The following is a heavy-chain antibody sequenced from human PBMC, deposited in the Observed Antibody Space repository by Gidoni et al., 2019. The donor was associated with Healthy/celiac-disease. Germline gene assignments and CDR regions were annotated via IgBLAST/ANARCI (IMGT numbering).Heavy chain of an antibody. CDR1: GLTFDEYA. J-gene: IGHJ6*02. V-gene: IGHV3-9*01. CDR3: AIARSFATTYYYYYGMDV. D-gene: IGHD5-12*01. CDR2: ISWNSGSI. Sequence: VQLVESGGGSVQPCRPLRRSWAPSGLTFDEYAVHWVRQAPAKGLEWVSGISWNSGSIGYADSVNSRFTITRDNAKNTLYLQMNSLKAADTALYYCAIARSFATTYYYYYGMDVWGQGTTVTVSS.